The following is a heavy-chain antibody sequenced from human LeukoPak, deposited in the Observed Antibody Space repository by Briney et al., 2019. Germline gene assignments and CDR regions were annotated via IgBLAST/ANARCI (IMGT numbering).Heavy chain of an antibody. CDR1: GGSFSGYY. Sequence: SETLSLTCAVYGGSFSGYYWSWIRQPPGKGPEWIGEINHSGSTNYNPSLKSRVTISVDTSKNQFSLKLSSVTAADTAVYYCARLQSSIASDYWGQGTLVTVSS. J-gene: IGHJ4*02. V-gene: IGHV4-34*01. D-gene: IGHD6-6*01. CDR3: ARLQSSIASDY. CDR2: INHSGST.